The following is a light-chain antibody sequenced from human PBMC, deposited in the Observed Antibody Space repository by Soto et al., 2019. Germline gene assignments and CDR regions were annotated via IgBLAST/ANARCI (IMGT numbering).Light chain of an antibody. CDR1: QSVTSTH. Sequence: EIVLTQSPGTLSLSPGERATLSCRASQSVTSTHLAWYQQKPGQAPRLLIYGASSRATGIPDRFSGSGSGTGFTLTISRLEPEALAVYYCQQYGSSPWTFRQGTKVEIK. CDR2: GAS. CDR3: QQYGSSPWT. V-gene: IGKV3-20*01. J-gene: IGKJ1*01.